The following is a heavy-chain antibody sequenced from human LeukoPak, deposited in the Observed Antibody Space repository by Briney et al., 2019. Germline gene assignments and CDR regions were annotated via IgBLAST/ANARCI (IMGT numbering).Heavy chain of an antibody. CDR3: ARGAITQPFDY. Sequence: GGSLRLFCAASGFTFSSYSMNWVRQAPGKGLEWVSSISSSSYIYYADSVKGRFTISRDNAKNSLYLQMNSLRAEDTAVYYCARGAITQPFDYWGQGTLVTVSS. J-gene: IGHJ4*02. D-gene: IGHD5-24*01. CDR2: ISSSSYI. CDR1: GFTFSSYS. V-gene: IGHV3-21*01.